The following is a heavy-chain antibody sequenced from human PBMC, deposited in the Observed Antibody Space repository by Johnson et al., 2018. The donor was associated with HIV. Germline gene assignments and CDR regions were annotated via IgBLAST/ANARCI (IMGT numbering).Heavy chain of an antibody. CDR3: ARDSRGYLLADAFDI. D-gene: IGHD3-22*01. CDR1: GFTFSSYG. V-gene: IGHV3-74*02. CDR2: INSDGSST. Sequence: VQLVESGGGVVQPGGSLRLSCAASGFTFSSYGMHWVRQAPGKGLVWVSRINSDGSSTSYADSVKGRFTISRDNAKNTLYLQMNSLRAEDTAVYYCARDSRGYLLADAFDIWGQGTMVTVSS. J-gene: IGHJ3*02.